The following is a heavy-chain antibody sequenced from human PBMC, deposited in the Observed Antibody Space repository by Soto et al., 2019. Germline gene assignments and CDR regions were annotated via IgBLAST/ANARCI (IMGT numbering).Heavy chain of an antibody. Sequence: ASVMVSCNASGYTFTSYGISWVRQAPGQGLEWMGWISAYNGNTNYAQKLQGSVTMTTDTSTSTAYMELRSLRSDDTAVYYCARDTFEYSSSFDYWGQGTLVTVSS. J-gene: IGHJ4*02. CDR2: ISAYNGNT. V-gene: IGHV1-18*01. D-gene: IGHD6-6*01. CDR1: GYTFTSYG. CDR3: ARDTFEYSSSFDY.